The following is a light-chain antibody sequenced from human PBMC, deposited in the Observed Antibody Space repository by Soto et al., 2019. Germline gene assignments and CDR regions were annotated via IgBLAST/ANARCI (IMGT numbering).Light chain of an antibody. J-gene: IGKJ2*01. Sequence: EIVLTQSPATLSLSPGERATLSCRASQSVNSNLAWYQQKPGQAPRLLIFDASNRATGIPARFSGSGSGTDFTLTISSLEPEDFAVYYCQQRSNWPPYTFGQGTKLEIK. CDR3: QQRSNWPPYT. V-gene: IGKV3-11*01. CDR2: DAS. CDR1: QSVNSN.